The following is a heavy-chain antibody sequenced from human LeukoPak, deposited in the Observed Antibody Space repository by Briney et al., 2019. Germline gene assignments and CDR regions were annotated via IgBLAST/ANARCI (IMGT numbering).Heavy chain of an antibody. CDR1: GGSISSSSYY. CDR2: IYYSGST. J-gene: IGHJ4*02. Sequence: SETLSLTCTVSGGSISSSSYYWGWIRQPPGKGLEWIGSIYYSGSTYYNPSLKSRVTISVDTSKNQFSLKLSPVTAADTAVYYCARSRRRQLVPGQDYWGQGTLVTVSS. D-gene: IGHD6-13*01. V-gene: IGHV4-39*01. CDR3: ARSRRRQLVPGQDY.